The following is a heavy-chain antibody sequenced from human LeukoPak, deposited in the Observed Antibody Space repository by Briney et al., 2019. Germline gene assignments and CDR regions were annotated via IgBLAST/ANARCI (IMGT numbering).Heavy chain of an antibody. Sequence: ASVKVSCKASGGTFSSYAISWVRQAPGQGLEWMGGIIPIFGTANYAQKLQGRVTMTTDTSTSTAYMELRSLRSDDTAVYYCARVEKAAVAGLAFWFDPWGQGTLVTVSS. J-gene: IGHJ5*02. CDR3: ARVEKAAVAGLAFWFDP. D-gene: IGHD6-19*01. CDR1: GGTFSSYA. V-gene: IGHV1-69*05. CDR2: IIPIFGTA.